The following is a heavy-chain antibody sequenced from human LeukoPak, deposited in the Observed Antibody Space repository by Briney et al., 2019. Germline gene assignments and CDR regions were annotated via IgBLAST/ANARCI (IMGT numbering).Heavy chain of an antibody. CDR1: GFTFSSYA. V-gene: IGHV3-30*04. D-gene: IGHD6-13*01. CDR3: ARELLLDFRVRDHSKAAAGPFDY. Sequence: QPGRSLRLSCAVSGFTFSSYAMHWVRQAPGKGLEWVAVISYDGSNKYYADSVKGRFTISRDNSKNTLYLQMNSLRAEDTAVYYCARELLLDFRVRDHSKAAAGPFDYWGQGTLVTVSS. J-gene: IGHJ4*02. CDR2: ISYDGSNK.